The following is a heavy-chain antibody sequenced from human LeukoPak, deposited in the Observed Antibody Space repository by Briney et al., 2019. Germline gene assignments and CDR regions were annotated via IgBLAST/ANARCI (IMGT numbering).Heavy chain of an antibody. CDR2: TRYDGTNK. V-gene: IGHV3-30*02. Sequence: GGSLRLSCSASGFIFTNYGVHWVRQAPGRGLEWVAFTRYDGTNKYHADSVKGRFTISRDNSKNTLYLDMNSLRAEDTAIYYCVKDSGYNWFDPWGQGTLVTVSS. CDR1: GFIFTNYG. J-gene: IGHJ5*02. CDR3: VKDSGYNWFDP. D-gene: IGHD6-25*01.